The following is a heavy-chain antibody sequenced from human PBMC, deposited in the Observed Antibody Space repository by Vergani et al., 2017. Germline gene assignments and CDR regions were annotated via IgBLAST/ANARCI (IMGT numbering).Heavy chain of an antibody. Sequence: QITLKESGPTLVKPTQTLTLTCTFSGFSLNTRGVSVAWIRHPPGKALDWLALIYWNDDQNYSPSLNNRVTITKDTSKNQVVLTMTNMDYVDTGTYYCARIGAEYYDSSGYYFRRAFDIWGQGTMVTVSS. CDR1: GFSLNTRGVS. CDR3: ARIGAEYYDSSGYYFRRAFDI. D-gene: IGHD3-22*01. CDR2: IYWNDDQ. J-gene: IGHJ3*02. V-gene: IGHV2-5*01.